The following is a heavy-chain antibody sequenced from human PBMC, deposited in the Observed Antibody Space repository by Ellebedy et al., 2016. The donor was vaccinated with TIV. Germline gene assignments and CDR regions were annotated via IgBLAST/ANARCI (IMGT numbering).Heavy chain of an antibody. CDR3: ARDNTNPRSAFDI. V-gene: IGHV3-7*03. CDR2: IKPDGSVT. Sequence: GGSLRLSCAASGLTFSSYFMSWVRQAPGKGLEWVASIKPDGSVTCYADSVEGRFTISRDNAKNSLYLQMSSLRAEDTAVYYCARDNTNPRSAFDIWGQGTMVTVSS. J-gene: IGHJ3*02. CDR1: GLTFSSYF.